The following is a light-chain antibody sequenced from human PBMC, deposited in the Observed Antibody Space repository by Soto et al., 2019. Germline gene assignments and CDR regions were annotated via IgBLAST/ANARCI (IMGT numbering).Light chain of an antibody. CDR3: QQYGSSHWT. CDR2: GAS. Sequence: EIVLTQSPGTLSLSPGERATLSCRASQSVSSSYLAWYQQKPGQAPRLLIYGASSRATGIPDRFSGSGSGTDFTLTISRLEPEYFAVYYCQQYGSSHWTFGQGTKVDIK. J-gene: IGKJ1*01. CDR1: QSVSSSY. V-gene: IGKV3-20*01.